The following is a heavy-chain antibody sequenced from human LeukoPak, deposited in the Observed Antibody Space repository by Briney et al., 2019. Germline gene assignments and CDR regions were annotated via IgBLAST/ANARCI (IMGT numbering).Heavy chain of an antibody. Sequence: PGGTLRLSCAASGFTFSSYGMSWVRQAPGKGLEWVSAISGSGGSTYYADSVKGRFTISRDNSKNTLYLQMNSLRAEDTAVYYCAKGPYCSSTSCFPDAFDIWGQGTMVTVSS. CDR3: AKGPYCSSTSCFPDAFDI. J-gene: IGHJ3*02. V-gene: IGHV3-23*01. D-gene: IGHD2-2*01. CDR2: ISGSGGST. CDR1: GFTFSSYG.